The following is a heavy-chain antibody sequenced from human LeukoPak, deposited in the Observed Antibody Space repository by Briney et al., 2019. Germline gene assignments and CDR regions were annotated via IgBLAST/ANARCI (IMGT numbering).Heavy chain of an antibody. CDR2: IWYDGSNK. V-gene: IGHV3-33*06. D-gene: IGHD6-13*01. CDR3: AKEASLAAVAERYPDY. J-gene: IGHJ4*02. Sequence: GGPLRLSCAASGFTFSSYGMHWVRQAPGKGLEWVAVIWYDGSNKYYADSVKGRFTISRDNSKNTLYLQMNSLRAEDTAVYYCAKEASLAAVAERYPDYWGQGTLVIVSS. CDR1: GFTFSSYG.